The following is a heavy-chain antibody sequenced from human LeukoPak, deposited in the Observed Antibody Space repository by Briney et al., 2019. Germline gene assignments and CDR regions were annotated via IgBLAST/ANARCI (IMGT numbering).Heavy chain of an antibody. D-gene: IGHD1-20*01. J-gene: IGHJ4*02. CDR2: IKPDGSEK. V-gene: IGHV3-7*01. CDR3: ASGGYNWNRLDY. CDR1: GFTFSSYY. Sequence: GSLRLSCAGSGFTFSSYYMTWVRQPPGKGREWVANIKPDGSEKYYVDSVKGRFTISRDNARNSLYFQMNSLRDDDTAVYYCASGGYNWNRLDYWGQGILVAVSS.